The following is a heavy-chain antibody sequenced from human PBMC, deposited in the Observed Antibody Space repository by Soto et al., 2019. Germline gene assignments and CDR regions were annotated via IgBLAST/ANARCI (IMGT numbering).Heavy chain of an antibody. Sequence: QVQLQESGPGLVKPSETLSLTCTVSGVSISSYYWTWIRQPPGKGLEWIGFISYSGSTSYNPSLKSRVTISVDTSKNQFSLRLSSVTAADAAVYYCARYSGTYYIYWGQGTLVTVSS. J-gene: IGHJ4*02. CDR1: GVSISSYY. V-gene: IGHV4-59*01. D-gene: IGHD1-26*01. CDR3: ARYSGTYYIY. CDR2: ISYSGST.